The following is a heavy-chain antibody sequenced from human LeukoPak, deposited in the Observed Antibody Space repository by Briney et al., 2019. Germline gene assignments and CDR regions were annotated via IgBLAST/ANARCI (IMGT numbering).Heavy chain of an antibody. J-gene: IGHJ4*02. CDR1: GFTFSSYW. CDR2: IKKDGSEK. CDR3: ASGAKYYFDY. Sequence: GGSLRLSCAASGFTFSSYWMSWVRQAPGKGPEWVANIKKDGSEKYYVDSVKGRFTVSRDNAKTSLYLQMNSLRAEDTAVYYCASGAKYYFDYWGQGTLVTVSS. D-gene: IGHD3-16*01. V-gene: IGHV3-7*01.